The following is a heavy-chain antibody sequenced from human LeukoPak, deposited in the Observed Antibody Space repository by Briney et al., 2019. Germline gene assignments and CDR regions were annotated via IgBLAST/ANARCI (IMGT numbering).Heavy chain of an antibody. V-gene: IGHV4-4*08. CDR3: ARDPRWVIDAFDI. D-gene: IGHD2-21*01. J-gene: IGHJ3*02. CDR1: GGSISSYY. CDR2: IYTSGST. Sequence: SETLSLTCTVSGGSISSYYWSWIRQPPGKGLEWIGRIYTSGSTNYNPSLKSRVTISVDTSKNQFSLKLNSVTAADTAVYYCARDPRWVIDAFDIWGQGTMVTVSS.